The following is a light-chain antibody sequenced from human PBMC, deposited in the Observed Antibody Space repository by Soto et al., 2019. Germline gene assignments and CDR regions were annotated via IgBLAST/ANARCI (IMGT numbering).Light chain of an antibody. CDR2: GAS. J-gene: IGKJ2*01. CDR1: QSVDSNY. Sequence: EIVLTQSPGTLSLSPGEEATLSCRASQSVDSNYLAWYQQKPGQTPRLIIYGASGRADGIPHRFSGSGFGTDFTLTISKVEPEDFATYYCQQYNSYPVTFGQGTKLEIK. V-gene: IGKV3-20*01. CDR3: QQYNSYPVT.